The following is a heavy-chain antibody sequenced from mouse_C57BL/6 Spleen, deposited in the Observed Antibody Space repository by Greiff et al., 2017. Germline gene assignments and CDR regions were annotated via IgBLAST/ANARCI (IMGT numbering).Heavy chain of an antibody. CDR3: ARSGYGSSYGYFDV. J-gene: IGHJ1*03. D-gene: IGHD1-1*01. Sequence: VQLQQSGAELVKPGASVKMSCKASGYTFTDYNMHWVKQSHGKSLEWIGYINPNNGGTSYNQTFKGKATLTVNKSSSTAYMELRSLTSEDSAVYYCARSGYGSSYGYFDVWGTGTTVTVSS. CDR2: INPNNGGT. V-gene: IGHV1-22*01. CDR1: GYTFTDYN.